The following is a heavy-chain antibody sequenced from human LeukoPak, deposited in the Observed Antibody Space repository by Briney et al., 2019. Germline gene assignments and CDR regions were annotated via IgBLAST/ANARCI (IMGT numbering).Heavy chain of an antibody. CDR3: TTLIRITMIVVVTHDAFDI. CDR1: GFTFSNAW. J-gene: IGHJ3*02. D-gene: IGHD3-22*01. Sequence: GGSLRLSCAASGFTFSNAWMSWVRQAPGKGLEWVCRIKSKTDGGTTDYAAPVKGRFTISRDDSKNTLYLQMNSLKTEDTAVYYCTTLIRITMIVVVTHDAFDIWGQGTMVTVSS. V-gene: IGHV3-15*01. CDR2: IKSKTDGGTT.